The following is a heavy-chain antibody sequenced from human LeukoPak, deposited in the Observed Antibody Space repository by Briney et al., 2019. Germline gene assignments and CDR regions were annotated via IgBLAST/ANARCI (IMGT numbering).Heavy chain of an antibody. J-gene: IGHJ4*02. D-gene: IGHD1-7*01. Sequence: GGSLRLSCAASGFTFDDYGMSWVRQAPGKGLKWVSGINWNGGSTGYAVSVKGRFTISRDSAKNSLYLQMNSLRAEDTALYYCARAGLYNWNYEGTAYFDYWGQGTLVTVSS. CDR2: INWNGGST. V-gene: IGHV3-20*04. CDR3: ARAGLYNWNYEGTAYFDY. CDR1: GFTFDDYG.